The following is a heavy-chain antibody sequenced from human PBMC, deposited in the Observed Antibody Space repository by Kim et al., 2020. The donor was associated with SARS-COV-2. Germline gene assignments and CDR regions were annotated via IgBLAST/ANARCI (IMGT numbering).Heavy chain of an antibody. Sequence: SRVTISVDTSKNQFSLKLSSVTAADTAVYYCAREVNGYSSGWALTGWFDPWGQGTLVTVSS. V-gene: IGHV4-30-2*04. D-gene: IGHD6-19*01. J-gene: IGHJ5*02. CDR3: AREVNGYSSGWALTGWFDP.